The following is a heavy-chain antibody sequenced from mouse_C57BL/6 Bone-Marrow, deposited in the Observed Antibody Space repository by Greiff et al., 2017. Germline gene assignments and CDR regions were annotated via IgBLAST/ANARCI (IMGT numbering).Heavy chain of an antibody. CDR1: GFNINDYW. J-gene: IGHJ3*01. Sequence: VQLQQSGAELVMPGASVKLSCKASGFNINDYWMHWVKQRPGQGLEWIGEIDPSDSYTDYNQKFKGKSTLTVDKSSSTAYMQLSSLTSEDSAVYYCTISYGSSYGFWFAYRGNGALVTVSA. V-gene: IGHV1-69*01. CDR3: TISYGSSYGFWFAY. D-gene: IGHD1-1*01. CDR2: IDPSDSYT.